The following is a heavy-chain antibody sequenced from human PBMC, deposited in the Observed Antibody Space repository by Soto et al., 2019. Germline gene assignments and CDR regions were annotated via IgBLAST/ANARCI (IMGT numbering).Heavy chain of an antibody. CDR3: TRDFEQRLGSALDI. CDR2: ISGASGTI. D-gene: IGHD6-25*01. V-gene: IGHV3-48*01. CDR1: GFTFRNYN. Sequence: PGGSLRLSCAASGFTFRNYNMNWVRQAPGKGLEWLSYISGASGTIYYADSMQGRFTISRDNAKNSLYLQMNSLRAEDTAVYYCTRDFEQRLGSALDIWGQGTMVTVSS. J-gene: IGHJ3*02.